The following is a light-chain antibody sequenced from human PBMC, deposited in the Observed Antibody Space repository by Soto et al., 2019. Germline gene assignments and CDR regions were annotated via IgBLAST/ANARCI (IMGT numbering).Light chain of an antibody. CDR1: QSVSSSY. Sequence: EIVLTQSPGTLSLSPGESATLSCRASQSVSSSYLAWYQHKPGQAPRLLIYGASSRATGIPDRFSGSGSGTDFTLTISRLEPEDFAVYYCQQYGSSPPTFGQGTKLEIK. CDR2: GAS. V-gene: IGKV3-20*01. J-gene: IGKJ2*01. CDR3: QQYGSSPPT.